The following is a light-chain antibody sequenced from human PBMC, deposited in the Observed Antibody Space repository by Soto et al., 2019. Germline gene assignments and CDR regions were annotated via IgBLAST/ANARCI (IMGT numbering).Light chain of an antibody. CDR2: DAF. CDR1: QSVSSY. V-gene: IGKV3-11*01. J-gene: IGKJ5*01. CDR3: QQYGSSPIT. Sequence: EIVLTQSPATLSLSPGERATLSCRASQSVSSYLAWYQQRPGQAPRLLIYDAFNRATGIPARFSGSGSGTDFTLTISSLEPEDFAVFYCQQYGSSPITFGQGTRLEIK.